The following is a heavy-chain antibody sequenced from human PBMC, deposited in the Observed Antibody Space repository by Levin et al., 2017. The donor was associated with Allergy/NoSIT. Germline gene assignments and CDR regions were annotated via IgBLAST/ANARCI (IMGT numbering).Heavy chain of an antibody. J-gene: IGHJ6*02. Sequence: ASVKVSCKASGYTFTSYAIHWVRQAPGQRLEWMGWISAGNGNTKYSQKFQGRVTITRDISASTAYMELSSLRSEDTAVFYCAISSWFEDCYYGMDVWGQGTTVTVSS. V-gene: IGHV1-3*01. CDR1: GYTFTSYA. D-gene: IGHD6-13*01. CDR3: AISSWFEDCYYGMDV. CDR2: ISAGNGNT.